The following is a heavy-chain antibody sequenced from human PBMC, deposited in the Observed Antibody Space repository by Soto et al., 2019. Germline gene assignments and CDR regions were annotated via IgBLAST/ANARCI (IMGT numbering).Heavy chain of an antibody. CDR1: GFSLTNGRMG. CDR3: ARINGAEAGLGMDV. V-gene: IGHV2-26*01. Sequence: SGPTLVNPTETLTLTCAVSGFSLTNGRMGVSWTRQPPGKALEWLAHIFSNDEKSYSTSLMTRLAISKDTSKSQVVLTMTNMDPVDTATFYCARINGAEAGLGMDVWGQGITVTVSS. D-gene: IGHD6-13*01. J-gene: IGHJ6*02. CDR2: IFSNDEK.